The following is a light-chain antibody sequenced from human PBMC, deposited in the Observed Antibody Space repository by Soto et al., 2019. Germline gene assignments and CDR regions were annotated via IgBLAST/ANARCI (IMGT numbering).Light chain of an antibody. Sequence: QSALTQPASVSGSPGQSITISCTGTSSDVGRYNYVSWYQQHPGKAPKLLIYDVSNRPSGVSNRFSGSKSGNTASLTISGLQAEDEADYYCSSYTTSRTLVFGGGTKLTVL. V-gene: IGLV2-14*01. J-gene: IGLJ2*01. CDR2: DVS. CDR3: SSYTTSRTLV. CDR1: SSDVGRYNY.